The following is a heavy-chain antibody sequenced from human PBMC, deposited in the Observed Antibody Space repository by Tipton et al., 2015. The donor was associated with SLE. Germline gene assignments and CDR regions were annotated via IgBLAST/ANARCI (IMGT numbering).Heavy chain of an antibody. D-gene: IGHD3-10*01. CDR3: AGARGYGSGSRDDAFDI. J-gene: IGHJ3*02. CDR1: GGSFSGYY. Sequence: GLVKPSETLSLTCAVYGGSFSGYYWSWIRQPPGKGLEWIGEINHSGSTNYNPSLKSRVTISVDTSKNQFSLKLSSVTAADTAVYYCAGARGYGSGSRDDAFDIWGQGTLVTVSS. CDR2: INHSGST. V-gene: IGHV4-34*01.